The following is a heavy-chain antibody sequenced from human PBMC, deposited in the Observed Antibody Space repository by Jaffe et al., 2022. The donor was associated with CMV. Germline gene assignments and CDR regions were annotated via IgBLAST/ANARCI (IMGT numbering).Heavy chain of an antibody. D-gene: IGHD2-2*01. CDR1: GYTLTELS. CDR2: FDPEDGET. V-gene: IGHV1-24*01. J-gene: IGHJ3*02. Sequence: QVQLVQSGAEVKKPGASVKVSCKVSGYTLTELSMHWVRQAPGKGLEWMGGFDPEDGETIYAQKFQGRVTMTEDTSTDTAYMELSSLRSEDTAVYYCATPDIVVVPAAMPAAFDIWGQGTMVTVSS. CDR3: ATPDIVVVPAAMPAAFDI.